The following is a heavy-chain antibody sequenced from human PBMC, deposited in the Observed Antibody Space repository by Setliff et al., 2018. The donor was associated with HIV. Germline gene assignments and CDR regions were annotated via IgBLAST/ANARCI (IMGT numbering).Heavy chain of an antibody. V-gene: IGHV1-8*01. CDR2: MNPNSGAT. J-gene: IGHJ6*04. D-gene: IGHD3-10*01. Sequence: ASVKVSCKTSGHPFSNYDIIWVRRATGQGLEWMGWMNPNSGATGYAQKFKDRFIMTRDTSISTAYMELSSLTSEDTAVYYCASGKGVRGVVITGGLDVWGKGTTVTVSS. CDR3: ASGKGVRGVVITGGLDV. CDR1: GHPFSNYD.